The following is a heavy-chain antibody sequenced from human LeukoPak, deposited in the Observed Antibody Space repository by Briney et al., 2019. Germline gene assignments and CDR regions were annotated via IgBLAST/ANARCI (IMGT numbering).Heavy chain of an antibody. Sequence: PSETLSLTCAVSGGSISSGAYSWSWIRQPPRKGLEWFGYVYYSGGTYYNPSLKSRVTISVDTSKNQFSLKLSSVTAADTAVYYCARDRYYYDSSGYYVFDYWGQGTLVTVSS. CDR1: GGSISSGAYS. V-gene: IGHV4-30-4*07. CDR2: VYYSGGT. D-gene: IGHD3-22*01. CDR3: ARDRYYYDSSGYYVFDY. J-gene: IGHJ4*02.